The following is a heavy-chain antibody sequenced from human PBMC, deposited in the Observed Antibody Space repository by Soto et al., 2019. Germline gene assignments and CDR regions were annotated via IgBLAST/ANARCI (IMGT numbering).Heavy chain of an antibody. CDR3: ARHVAGYSSGLDY. Sequence: QLQLQESGPGLVKPSETLSLTCTVSGGSISSSSYYWGWIRQPPGKGLEWIGSIYYSGSTYYNPSLMRQVPISVDTSKNQFSLKLSSVTAADTAVYYCARHVAGYSSGLDYWGQGTLVTVSS. J-gene: IGHJ4*02. CDR2: IYYSGST. V-gene: IGHV4-39*01. D-gene: IGHD6-19*01. CDR1: GGSISSSSYY.